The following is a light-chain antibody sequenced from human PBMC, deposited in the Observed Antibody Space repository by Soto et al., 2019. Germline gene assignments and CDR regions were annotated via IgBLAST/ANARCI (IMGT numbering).Light chain of an antibody. J-gene: IGKJ5*01. Sequence: EFVLTQSPGTLSLSPGERATLSCRASQNVASNYLALYQQKPGQAPRLLIYGSFSRAPGSPDRFSGSGSGTEFTLTISSLQAEDFAVYFCQQYNNWPLAFGQGTRLEIK. CDR3: QQYNNWPLA. CDR2: GSF. CDR1: QNVASNY. V-gene: IGKV3-20*01.